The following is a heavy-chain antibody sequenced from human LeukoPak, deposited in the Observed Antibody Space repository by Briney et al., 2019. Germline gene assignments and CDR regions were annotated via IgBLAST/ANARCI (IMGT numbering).Heavy chain of an antibody. D-gene: IGHD6-19*01. CDR2: IYYSGSP. V-gene: IGHV4-39*01. CDR1: GGSISSSSYY. J-gene: IGHJ4*02. Sequence: SETLSLTCTVSGGSISSSSYYWGWIRQPPGKGLEWIGSIYYSGSPYDNPSLKSRVTVSVDTSKNQFTLKLSSVTAADTAVYYCARTSGESGWYYFDYWGQGTLVTVSS. CDR3: ARTSGESGWYYFDY.